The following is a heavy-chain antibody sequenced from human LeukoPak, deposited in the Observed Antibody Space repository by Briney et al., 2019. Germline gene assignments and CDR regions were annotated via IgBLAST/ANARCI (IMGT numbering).Heavy chain of an antibody. CDR2: VHHSGST. V-gene: IGHV4-59*01. CDR3: ASQLGGTTFH. CDR1: GASINSYY. D-gene: IGHD1-1*01. J-gene: IGHJ4*02. Sequence: SETLSLTCTVSGASINSYYWSWIRQPPGEGLEWIGYVHHSGSTNYNSSLKSRVTISLDTSKTQFSLRLSSVTAADTAVYYCASQLGGTTFHWGQGALVTVSS.